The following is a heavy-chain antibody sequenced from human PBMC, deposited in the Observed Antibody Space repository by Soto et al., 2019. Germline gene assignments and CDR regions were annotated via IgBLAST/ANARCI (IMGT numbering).Heavy chain of an antibody. V-gene: IGHV3-23*01. CDR1: GFTFSSYA. Sequence: PGVSLRLSCAASGFTFSSYAMSWVRQAPGKGLEWVSAISGSGGSTYYADSVKGRFTISRDNSKSTLYLQMNSLRAEDTAVYYCAKDQSKLEPHYFDYWGQGTLVTVSS. CDR3: AKDQSKLEPHYFDY. D-gene: IGHD1-1*01. J-gene: IGHJ4*02. CDR2: ISGSGGST.